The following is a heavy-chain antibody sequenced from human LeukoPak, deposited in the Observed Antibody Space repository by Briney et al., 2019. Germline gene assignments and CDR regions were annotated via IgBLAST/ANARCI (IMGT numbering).Heavy chain of an antibody. CDR1: GFTFSSCA. Sequence: GGSLRLSCAASGFTFSSCAMTWVRQAPGKGLEWVSSISGSGATTYYADSVKGRFTISRDNSNNTVYLQMNSLRAEDTAVYYCAEDQSRVGASDPFDYWGQGMQVGVSS. CDR3: AEDQSRVGASDPFDY. J-gene: IGHJ4*02. CDR2: ISGSGATT. D-gene: IGHD1-26*01. V-gene: IGHV3-23*01.